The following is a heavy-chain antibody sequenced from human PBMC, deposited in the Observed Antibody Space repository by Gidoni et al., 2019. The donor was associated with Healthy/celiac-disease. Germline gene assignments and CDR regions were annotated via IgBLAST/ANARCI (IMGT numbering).Heavy chain of an antibody. Sequence: QVQLVESGGGLVKPGGSLRLSCAASGFTFSDYYMSWIRQAPGKGLEWVSYISSSSSYTNYADSVKGRFTISRDNAKKSLYLQMNSLRAEDTAVYYCARASLLRFLEWSLFDPWGQGTLVTVSS. D-gene: IGHD3-3*01. CDR3: ARASLLRFLEWSLFDP. V-gene: IGHV3-11*05. CDR2: ISSSSSYT. CDR1: GFTFSDYY. J-gene: IGHJ5*02.